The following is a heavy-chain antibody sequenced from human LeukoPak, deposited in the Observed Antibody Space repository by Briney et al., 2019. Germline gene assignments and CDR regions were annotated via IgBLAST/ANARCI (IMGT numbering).Heavy chain of an antibody. CDR3: ARDIAAHRMDV. CDR1: GFTFRSHG. CDR2: IWYDGSNE. J-gene: IGHJ6*02. V-gene: IGHV3-33*01. D-gene: IGHD6-6*01. Sequence: GGSLRLSCAASGFTFRSHGMHWVRQAPGKGLEWVAVIWYDGSNEYYAESVQGRFTISRDNSKNTLSLQMNSLRAEDTAVYYCARDIAAHRMDVWGQGTTVTVSS.